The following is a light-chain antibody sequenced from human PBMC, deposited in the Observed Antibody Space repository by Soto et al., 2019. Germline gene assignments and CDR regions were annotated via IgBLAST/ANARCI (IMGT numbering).Light chain of an antibody. J-gene: IGKJ5*01. CDR3: QQYNNWPIT. CDR1: QSVSSY. Sequence: IVLTQSPATLSFSPGERSTLSCRSSQSVSSYLAWYQQKPGQAPRLLIYDASNRATGIPARFSGSGSGTDFTPTISSLEPEDFAVYCCQQYNNWPITFGQGTRLEIK. V-gene: IGKV3-11*01. CDR2: DAS.